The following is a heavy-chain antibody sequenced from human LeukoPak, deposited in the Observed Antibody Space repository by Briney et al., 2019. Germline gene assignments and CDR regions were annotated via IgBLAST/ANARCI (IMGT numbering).Heavy chain of an antibody. CDR2: ISGSGDST. V-gene: IGHV3-23*01. CDR3: AKAPYSSSWFNYFDY. Sequence: PGGSLRLSCAASGFTFSSYAMSWVRQAPGKGLEWVSAISGSGDSTYYADSVKGRFTISRDNSKNTLYLQMNSLRAEDTAVYYCAKAPYSSSWFNYFDYWGQGTLVTVSS. CDR1: GFTFSSYA. J-gene: IGHJ4*02. D-gene: IGHD6-13*01.